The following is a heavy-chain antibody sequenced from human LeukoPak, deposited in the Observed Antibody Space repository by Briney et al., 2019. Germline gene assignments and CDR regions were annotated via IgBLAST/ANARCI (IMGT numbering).Heavy chain of an antibody. J-gene: IGHJ5*02. CDR2: IEIKAEGGTT. D-gene: IGHD2-2*02. CDR3: ATHPYTKTFFP. V-gene: IGHV3-15*04. CDR1: GFTFNNAW. Sequence: GGSLRLSCAVSGFTFNNAWMTWVRQAPGKGLDWVGRIEIKAEGGTTEYAAPVRGRFTISRGDSRNTLYLQMDSQKTEDTAVYYCATHPYTKTFFPWGQGTLVTVSS.